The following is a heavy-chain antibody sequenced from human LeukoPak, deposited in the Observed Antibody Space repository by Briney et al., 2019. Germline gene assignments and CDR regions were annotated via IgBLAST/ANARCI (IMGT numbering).Heavy chain of an antibody. D-gene: IGHD5-18*01. Sequence: SETLSLTCAVYGGSFSGYYWSWIRQPPGKGLEWIGEINHSGSTNYNPSLKSRVTISVDTSKNQFSLKLSSVTAADTAVYYCAGRGYSYGNIDYWGQGTWSPSPQ. CDR2: INHSGST. CDR1: GGSFSGYY. J-gene: IGHJ4*02. V-gene: IGHV4-34*01. CDR3: AGRGYSYGNIDY.